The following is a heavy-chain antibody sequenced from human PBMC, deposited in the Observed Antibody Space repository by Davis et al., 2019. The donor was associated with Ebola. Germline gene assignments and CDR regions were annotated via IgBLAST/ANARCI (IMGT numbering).Heavy chain of an antibody. CDR3: ARLRATERHSSSWYYSDYYYGMDV. Sequence: GESLKISCQGSGYSFTSYWIGWVRQMPGKGLEWMGIIYPGDSDTRYSPSFQGQVTISADKSISTAYLQWSSLKASDTAMYYCARLRATERHSSSWYYSDYYYGMDVWGQGTTVTVSS. CDR2: IYPGDSDT. CDR1: GYSFTSYW. V-gene: IGHV5-51*01. D-gene: IGHD6-13*01. J-gene: IGHJ6*02.